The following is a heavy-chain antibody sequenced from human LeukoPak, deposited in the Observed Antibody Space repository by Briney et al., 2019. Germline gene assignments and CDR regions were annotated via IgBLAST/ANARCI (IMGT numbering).Heavy chain of an antibody. CDR3: ARVRDSSGYLPFYHFDY. CDR2: INPNSGGT. Sequence: ASVKVSCKASGYTFTAYYLHWVRQAPGQGLEWMGWINPNSGGTNYAHKFQGRVTMTRDTSISTAYMELSRLRSDDTAMYYCARVRDSSGYLPFYHFDYWGQGTLVTVSS. J-gene: IGHJ4*02. CDR1: GYTFTAYY. V-gene: IGHV1-2*07. D-gene: IGHD3-22*01.